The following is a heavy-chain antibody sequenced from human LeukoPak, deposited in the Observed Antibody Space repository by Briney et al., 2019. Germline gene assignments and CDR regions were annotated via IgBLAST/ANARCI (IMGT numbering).Heavy chain of an antibody. CDR3: ARDSLPRGSYHILDDDHDAIDI. V-gene: IGHV1-69*05. CDR2: IIPIFGTA. D-gene: IGHD1-26*01. J-gene: IGHJ3*02. Sequence: ASVKVSCKASGGTFSSYAISWVRQAPAQGLEWMGRIIPIFGTANYAQKFQGRVTITTDESTSTAYMELSSLRSEDTAVYYCARDSLPRGSYHILDDDHDAIDIWGQGTMVTVSS. CDR1: GGTFSSYA.